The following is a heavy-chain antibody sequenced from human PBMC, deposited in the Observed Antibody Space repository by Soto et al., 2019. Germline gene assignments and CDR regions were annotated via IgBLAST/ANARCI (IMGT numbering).Heavy chain of an antibody. CDR2: TYYRSKWYN. J-gene: IGHJ6*02. CDR3: ARDRGYCSGGSCPNYYYYGMDV. D-gene: IGHD2-15*01. CDR1: GDSVSSNSAA. V-gene: IGHV6-1*01. Sequence: SQTLSLTCAISGDSVSSNSAAWNWIRQSPSRGLEWLGRTYYRSKWYNDYAVSVKSRITINPDTSKNQFSLQLNSVTPEDTAVYYCARDRGYCSGGSCPNYYYYGMDVWGQGTTVTVSS.